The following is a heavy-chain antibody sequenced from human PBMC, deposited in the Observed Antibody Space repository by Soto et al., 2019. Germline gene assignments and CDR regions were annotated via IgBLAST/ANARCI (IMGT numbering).Heavy chain of an antibody. CDR3: AKDRDKGYSYGVSLDY. CDR1: GYTLTELS. J-gene: IGHJ4*02. D-gene: IGHD5-18*01. CDR2: FDPEDGET. V-gene: IGHV1-24*01. Sequence: ASVKVSCKVSGYTLTELSMHWVRQAPGKGLEWMGGFDPEDGETIYAQKFQDRVTMTEDTSTDTAYMELSSLRSEDTAVYYCAKDRDKGYSYGVSLDYWGQGTLVNVSS.